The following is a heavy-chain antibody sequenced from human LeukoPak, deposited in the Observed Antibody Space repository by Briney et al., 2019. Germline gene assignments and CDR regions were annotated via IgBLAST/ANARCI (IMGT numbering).Heavy chain of an antibody. CDR2: IYPGDSDT. CDR3: ARQPQWELRSGYFDY. J-gene: IGHJ4*02. V-gene: IGHV5-51*01. D-gene: IGHD1-26*01. Sequence: GESLKISCKGSGYSFTSYWIGWVRQMPGKGLEWMGIIYPGDSDTRYSPSFQGQVTISADKSISTAYLQWSSLKASDTAMYYCARQPQWELRSGYFDYWGQGTLVTVSS. CDR1: GYSFTSYW.